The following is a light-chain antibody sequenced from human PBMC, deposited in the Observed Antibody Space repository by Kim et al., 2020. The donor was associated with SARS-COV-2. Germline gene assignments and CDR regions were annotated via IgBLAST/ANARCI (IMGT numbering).Light chain of an antibody. CDR3: QSYDITLSDSRV. CDR2: GNT. Sequence: VTISCTGSSSNIGADYDVHWYQRVPGTAPKLLIYGNTNRPAGVPDRFSGSKSGTSASLAISGLLPEDEADYYCQSYDITLSDSRVFGGGTQLTVL. CDR1: SSNIGADYD. V-gene: IGLV1-40*01. J-gene: IGLJ3*02.